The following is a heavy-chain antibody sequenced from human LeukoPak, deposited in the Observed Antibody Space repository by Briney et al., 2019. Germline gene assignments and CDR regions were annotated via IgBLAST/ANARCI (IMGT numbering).Heavy chain of an antibody. CDR3: ARDLSVTAKFDY. Sequence: PSETLSLTCDVSGYSISSNYYWGWIRQPPGKGLEWIGSISHRGSTYYNPSLKSRVTISADTSKSQFSLKLSSVTAADTAMYYCARDLSVTAKFDYWGQGTLVTVSS. CDR1: GYSISSNYY. V-gene: IGHV4-38-2*02. J-gene: IGHJ4*02. CDR2: ISHRGST. D-gene: IGHD5-18*01.